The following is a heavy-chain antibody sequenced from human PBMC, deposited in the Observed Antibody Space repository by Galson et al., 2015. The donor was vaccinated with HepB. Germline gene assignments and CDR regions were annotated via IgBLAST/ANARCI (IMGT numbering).Heavy chain of an antibody. CDR3: AKDRVAVAGTGCDY. J-gene: IGHJ4*02. CDR1: GFTFSSSG. V-gene: IGHV3-30*18. D-gene: IGHD6-19*01. CDR2: ISYDGSNK. Sequence: SLRLSCAASGFTFSSSGMHWVRQAPGKGLEGVAVISYDGSNKYYADSVKGRFTISRDNSKNTLYLQMNSLSAEDTAVYYCAKDRVAVAGTGCDYWGQGTLVTVSS.